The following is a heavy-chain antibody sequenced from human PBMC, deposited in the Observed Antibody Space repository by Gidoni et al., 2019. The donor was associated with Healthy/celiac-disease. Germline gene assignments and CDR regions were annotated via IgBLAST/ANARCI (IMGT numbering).Heavy chain of an antibody. CDR2: ISYDGSNK. V-gene: IGHV3-30*01. CDR3: AREPVAGYFDY. J-gene: IGHJ4*02. D-gene: IGHD6-19*01. Sequence: QVQLVESGGGVVQPGRSLRLPCAASGFTFSSYAMHWVRQAPGKGLEWVAVISYDGSNKYYADSVKGRFTISRDNSKNTLYLQMNSLRAEDTAVYYCAREPVAGYFDYWGQGTLVTVSS. CDR1: GFTFSSYA.